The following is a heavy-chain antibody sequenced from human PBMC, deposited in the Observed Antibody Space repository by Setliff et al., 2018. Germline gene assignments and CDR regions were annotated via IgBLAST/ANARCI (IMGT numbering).Heavy chain of an antibody. V-gene: IGHV1-18*01. Sequence: ASVKVSCKSSGFTFTDYGITWVRQVPGQGLEWMGWINNYNFNTQYAQKFQGRVTVTTDPSTTTAYMELRSLRADDTAVYYCARINFYVSSGYYYAPELWGQGTTVTVS. CDR1: GFTFTDYG. D-gene: IGHD3-22*01. CDR2: INNYNFNT. J-gene: IGHJ4*02. CDR3: ARINFYVSSGYYYAPEL.